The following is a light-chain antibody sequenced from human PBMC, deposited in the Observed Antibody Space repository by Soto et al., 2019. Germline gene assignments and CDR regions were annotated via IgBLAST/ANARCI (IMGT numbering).Light chain of an antibody. Sequence: AIQLTQSPSSLSASVGDRVIITCRASQDISTALAWYQHRAGKAPKLLVYDASTLEPGVPSRFSGSGAGTYFTLTISSLQPEDFATYYCQQVNSLPQTFGQGTKVEIK. CDR2: DAS. CDR1: QDISTA. J-gene: IGKJ1*01. V-gene: IGKV1-13*02. CDR3: QQVNSLPQT.